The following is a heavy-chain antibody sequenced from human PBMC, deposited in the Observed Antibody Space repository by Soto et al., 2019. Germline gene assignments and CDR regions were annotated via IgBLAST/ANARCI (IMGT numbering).Heavy chain of an antibody. Sequence: GGSLRLSCAASGFTFSSYAMSWVRQAPGKGLEWVSAISGSGGSTYYADSVKGRFTISRDNSKNTLYLQINSLRAEETAVYYCAKDQDYGMDVWGQGTTVTVSS. CDR3: AKDQDYGMDV. CDR2: ISGSGGST. CDR1: GFTFSSYA. J-gene: IGHJ6*02. V-gene: IGHV3-23*01.